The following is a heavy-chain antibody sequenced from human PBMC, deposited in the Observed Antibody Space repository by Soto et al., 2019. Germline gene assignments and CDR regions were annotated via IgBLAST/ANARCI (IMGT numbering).Heavy chain of an antibody. CDR1: GGSFTSNNW. D-gene: IGHD1-7*01. J-gene: IGHJ4*02. CDR3: ASRDPGTSVDY. CDR2: IYRTGST. V-gene: IGHV4-4*02. Sequence: NPSGTLSLTFPVSGGSFTSNNWWAWVRQPPGQGLEWIGEIYRTGSTNYNPSLKSRVTISLDKSENQFSLKVTSLTAADTAVYYCASRDPGTSVDYWGQGTLVTVSS.